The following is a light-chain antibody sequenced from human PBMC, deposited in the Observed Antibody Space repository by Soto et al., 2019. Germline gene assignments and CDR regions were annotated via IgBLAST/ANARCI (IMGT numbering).Light chain of an antibody. Sequence: QSALTQPPSVSGSPGQSVTISCTGISSDVGSYNRVSWYQQPPGTAPKLVIYEVNNRPSGVPDRFSGSKSGNTASLTISGLQAEDEADYYCNLFTDSSTYVFGTGTKVTVL. J-gene: IGLJ1*01. CDR2: EVN. V-gene: IGLV2-18*01. CDR3: NLFTDSSTYV. CDR1: SSDVGSYNR.